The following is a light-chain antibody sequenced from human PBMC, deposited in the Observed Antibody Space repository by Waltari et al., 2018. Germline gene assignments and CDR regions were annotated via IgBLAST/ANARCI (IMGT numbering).Light chain of an antibody. Sequence: QSARNQTRSVSGSPGRSVAIPCTGSGTDVGGYSYVSWYHHHPGRAPKVVIYVVDKRPAGVPDRFSGSQSGKTASLTISGLQAEDEGDYYCCSYAGRYTFVFGSGTRVTVL. CDR2: VVD. V-gene: IGLV2-11*01. CDR3: CSYAGRYTFV. CDR1: GTDVGGYSY. J-gene: IGLJ1*01.